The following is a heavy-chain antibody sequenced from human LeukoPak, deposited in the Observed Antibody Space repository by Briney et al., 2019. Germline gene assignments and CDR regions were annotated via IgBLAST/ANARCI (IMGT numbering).Heavy chain of an antibody. Sequence: PGGSLRLSCAASGFTFSSYWMHWVRQTPGKGLLWVSRINLDGRSTSYAESVKGRFTISRDNAKNTLYLQMNSLRDEDTAVYYCARDQYFSLDYWGQGTLVTVSS. D-gene: IGHD2/OR15-2a*01. V-gene: IGHV3-74*01. CDR2: INLDGRST. J-gene: IGHJ4*02. CDR1: GFTFSSYW. CDR3: ARDQYFSLDY.